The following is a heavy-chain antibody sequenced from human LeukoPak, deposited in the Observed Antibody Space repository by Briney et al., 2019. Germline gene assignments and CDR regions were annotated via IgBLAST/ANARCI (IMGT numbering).Heavy chain of an antibody. CDR1: GFTFSDYY. CDR3: ARPEYGDYINYYYYGMDV. D-gene: IGHD4-17*01. V-gene: IGHV3-11*01. CDR2: ISSSGSTI. J-gene: IGHJ6*02. Sequence: GGSLRLSCAASGFTFSDYYMSWIRQAPGKGLEWVSYISSSGSTIYYADSVKGRFTIPRDNAKNSLYLQMNSLRAEDTAVYYCARPEYGDYINYYYYGMDVWGQGTTVTVSS.